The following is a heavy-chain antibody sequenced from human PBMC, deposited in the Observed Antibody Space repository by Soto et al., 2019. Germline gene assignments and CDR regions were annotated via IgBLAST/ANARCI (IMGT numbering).Heavy chain of an antibody. V-gene: IGHV1-69*01. D-gene: IGHD1-7*01. CDR1: GGTFSSYA. Sequence: QVQLVQSGAEVKKPGSSVKVSCKASGGTFSSYAISWVRQAPGQGLEWMGGIIPIFGTANYAQKFQGRVTITADESTSTAYMELSSLRSEDTAVYYCAIDHRNYAFYYYYGMDVWGQGTTVTVSS. J-gene: IGHJ6*02. CDR2: IIPIFGTA. CDR3: AIDHRNYAFYYYYGMDV.